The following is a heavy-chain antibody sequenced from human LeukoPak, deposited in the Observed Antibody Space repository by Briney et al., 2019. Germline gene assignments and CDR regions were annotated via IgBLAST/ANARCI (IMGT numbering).Heavy chain of an antibody. Sequence: GGSLRLSCAVSGFTFSSYTMNWVRQAPGKGLEWVSSISGSSSYIYYADSVKGRFTISRHNAKNSLYLQMNSLSAEDTGVYYCASEGYGGNSDAFDIWGQGTMVTVS. D-gene: IGHD4-23*01. CDR1: GFTFSSYT. CDR3: ASEGYGGNSDAFDI. J-gene: IGHJ3*02. V-gene: IGHV3-21*01. CDR2: ISGSSSYI.